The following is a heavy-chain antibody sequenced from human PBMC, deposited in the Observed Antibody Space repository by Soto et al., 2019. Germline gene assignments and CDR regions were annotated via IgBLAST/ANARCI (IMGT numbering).Heavy chain of an antibody. V-gene: IGHV3-48*01. CDR2: ISSSSSTI. Sequence: EVQLVESGGGLVQPGGSLRLSCAASGFTFSSYSMNWVRQAPGKGLEWVSYISSSSSTIYYADSVKGRFTISRDNAKNSLYLQMNSLRAEDTAVYYCARDGKPDRYCGGGSCYLDWAWGQGTLVTVSS. J-gene: IGHJ5*02. D-gene: IGHD2-15*01. CDR3: ARDGKPDRYCGGGSCYLDWA. CDR1: GFTFSSYS.